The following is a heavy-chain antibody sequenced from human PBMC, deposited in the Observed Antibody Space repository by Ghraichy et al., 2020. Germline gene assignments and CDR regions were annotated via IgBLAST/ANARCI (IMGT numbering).Heavy chain of an antibody. V-gene: IGHV3-9*01. CDR2: ISWNSGSI. Sequence: GGSLRLSCAASGFTFDDYAMHWVRQAPGKGLEWVSGISWNSGSIGYADSVKGRFTISRDNAKNSLYLQMNSLRAEDTALYYCAKDITVGAPQSDAFDIWGQGTMVTVSS. D-gene: IGHD1-26*01. CDR1: GFTFDDYA. CDR3: AKDITVGAPQSDAFDI. J-gene: IGHJ3*02.